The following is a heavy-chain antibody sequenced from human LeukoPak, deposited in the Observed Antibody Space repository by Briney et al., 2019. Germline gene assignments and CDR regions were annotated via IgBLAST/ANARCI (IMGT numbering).Heavy chain of an antibody. CDR3: ARGHSYYDYVWGSYRYGYMGDY. CDR2: INHSGST. J-gene: IGHJ4*02. V-gene: IGHV4-34*01. D-gene: IGHD3-16*02. CDR1: GGSFSGYY. Sequence: PSETLSLTCAVYGGSFSGYYWSWIRQPPGKGLEWIGEINHSGSTNYNPSLESRVTISVDTSKNQFSLKLSSVTAADTAVYYCARGHSYYDYVWGSYRYGYMGDYWGQGTLVTVSS.